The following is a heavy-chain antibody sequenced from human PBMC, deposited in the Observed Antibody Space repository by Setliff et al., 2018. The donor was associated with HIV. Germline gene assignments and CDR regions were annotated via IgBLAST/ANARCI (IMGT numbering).Heavy chain of an antibody. D-gene: IGHD6-19*01. Sequence: GASVKVSCKASGYTFTSYGISWVRQAPGQGLEWMGWISAYNGNTNYAQKLQGRVTMTTDTSTSTAYMELRSLRSDDTAVYYCARRMWLELRRGHYFDYWGQGTLVTVSS. CDR2: ISAYNGNT. V-gene: IGHV1-18*01. CDR3: ARRMWLELRRGHYFDY. CDR1: GYTFTSYG. J-gene: IGHJ4*02.